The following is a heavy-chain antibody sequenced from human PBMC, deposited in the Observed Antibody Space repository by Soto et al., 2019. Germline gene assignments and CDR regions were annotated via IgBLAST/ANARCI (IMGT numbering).Heavy chain of an antibody. Sequence: GGSLRLSCTASGFTFSSYWMHWVRQDPGKGLEWVSSISSSSSYIYYADSVKGRFTISRDNAKNSLYLQMNSLRAEDTAVYYCARDQPGYSYGYGLGYWGQGTLVTVSS. CDR3: ARDQPGYSYGYGLGY. V-gene: IGHV3-21*01. CDR2: ISSSSSYI. CDR1: GFTFSSYW. D-gene: IGHD5-18*01. J-gene: IGHJ4*02.